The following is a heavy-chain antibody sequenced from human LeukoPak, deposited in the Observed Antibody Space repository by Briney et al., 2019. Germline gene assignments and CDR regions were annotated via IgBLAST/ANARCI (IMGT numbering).Heavy chain of an antibody. CDR3: ARAKIHGGNSVAADFDY. J-gene: IGHJ4*02. Sequence: PSETLSLTCTVSGGSISSGDYYWSWIRQPPGKGLEWIGYIYYSGSTYYNPSLKSRVTISVDTSKSQFSLKLSSVTAADTAVYYCARAKIHGGNSVAADFDYWGQGTLVTVSS. CDR2: IYYSGST. D-gene: IGHD4-23*01. CDR1: GGSISSGDYY. V-gene: IGHV4-30-4*01.